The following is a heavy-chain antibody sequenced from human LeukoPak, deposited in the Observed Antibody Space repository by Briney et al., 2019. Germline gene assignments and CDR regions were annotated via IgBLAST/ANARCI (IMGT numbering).Heavy chain of an antibody. CDR3: ARDDGILDY. V-gene: IGHV4-59*01. CDR1: GGSTSSYY. CDR2: IYYSGST. Sequence: SETLSLTCTVSGGSTSSYYWSWIRQPPGKGLEWIGYIYYSGSTNYNPSLKSRVTISVDTSKNQFSLKLSSVTAADTAVYYCARDDGILDYWGQGTLVTVSS. D-gene: IGHD1-14*01. J-gene: IGHJ4*02.